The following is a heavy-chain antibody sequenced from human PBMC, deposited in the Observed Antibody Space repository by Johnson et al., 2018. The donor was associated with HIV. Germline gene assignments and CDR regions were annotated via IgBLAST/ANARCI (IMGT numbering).Heavy chain of an antibody. V-gene: IGHV3-23*04. J-gene: IGHJ3*01. CDR2: LSGSGGST. D-gene: IGHD3-22*01. CDR3: TTGGVSSGYYFFH. Sequence: VQLVESGGGLVQPGGSLRLSCAASGFTFSSYAMSWVRQAPGKGLEWVSALSGSGGSTYYADSVKGRFTISRDNSKHTLYMQMNSLKTEDTAVYYCTTGGVSSGYYFFHWGQGTMVTVSS. CDR1: GFTFSSYA.